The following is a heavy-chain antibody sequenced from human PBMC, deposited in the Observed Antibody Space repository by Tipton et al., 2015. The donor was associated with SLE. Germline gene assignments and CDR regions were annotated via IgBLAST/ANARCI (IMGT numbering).Heavy chain of an antibody. CDR3: ARRWDCSGGSCQGSFGY. Sequence: QLVQSGAEVKKPGASVKVSCKAPGYTFTSYDINWVRQATGQGLEWMGWMNPNSGDAGYALKFQGRATMTRNISKSTAYMELSSLRSEDTAVYYCARRWDCSGGSCQGSFGYWGQGTLVTVSS. D-gene: IGHD2-15*01. CDR2: MNPNSGDA. CDR1: GYTFTSYD. J-gene: IGHJ4*02. V-gene: IGHV1-8*01.